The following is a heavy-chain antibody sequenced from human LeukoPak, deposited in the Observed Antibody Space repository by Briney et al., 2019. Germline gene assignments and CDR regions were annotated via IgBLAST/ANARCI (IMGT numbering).Heavy chain of an antibody. Sequence: GSLRLSCAASGFTFDDYTFHWVRQAPGKGLEWVSLITWDGGMTYYADSVKGRFTISRDNSKNSVYLQMNSLRTEDTALYYCTKDRYCTTTSCPLDYWGQGTLVTVSS. CDR3: TKDRYCTTTSCPLDY. D-gene: IGHD2-2*01. CDR2: ITWDGGMT. CDR1: GFTFDDYT. J-gene: IGHJ4*02. V-gene: IGHV3-43*01.